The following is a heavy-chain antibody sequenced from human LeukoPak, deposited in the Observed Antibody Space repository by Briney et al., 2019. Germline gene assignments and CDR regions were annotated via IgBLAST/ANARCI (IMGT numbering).Heavy chain of an antibody. CDR2: ISSSSSYI. V-gene: IGHV3-21*01. D-gene: IGHD2-15*01. J-gene: IGHJ4*02. Sequence: GGSLRLSCSASGFTFSSYSMNWVRQAPGKGLEWVSSISSSSSYIYSADSVKGRFTISRDNAKNSLYLQMNTLRAEDTAVYSCARDLRVVVAAQFNPDYWGQGTLVTVSS. CDR1: GFTFSSYS. CDR3: ARDLRVVVAAQFNPDY.